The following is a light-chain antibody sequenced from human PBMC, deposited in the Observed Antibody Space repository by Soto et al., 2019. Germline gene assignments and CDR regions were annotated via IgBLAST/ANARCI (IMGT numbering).Light chain of an antibody. CDR2: SNS. CDR1: SSNIGSNT. CDR3: AAWDDSLNGPV. Sequence: VLTQPPSASGTPGQRVTISCSGSSSNIGSNTVNWYQQLPGTAPKLLIYSNSQRPSGVPDRFSGSKSGTSASLAISGLQSEDEADYYCAAWDDSLNGPVFGGGTKVTVL. J-gene: IGLJ3*02. V-gene: IGLV1-44*01.